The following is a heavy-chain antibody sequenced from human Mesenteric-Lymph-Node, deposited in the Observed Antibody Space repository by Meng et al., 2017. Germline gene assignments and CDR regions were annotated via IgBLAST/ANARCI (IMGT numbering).Heavy chain of an antibody. D-gene: IGHD3-22*01. CDR1: GYSFDSYW. Sequence: KVSCKGSGYSFDSYWIAWVRQMPGKGLELMGIMYPGDSDTRYSPSFQGQVTISGDKSINTAYLQWSSLKASDTAMYYCARRSPAISYYDSSGYSLDIWGQGTMVTVSS. CDR2: MYPGDSDT. J-gene: IGHJ3*02. V-gene: IGHV5-51*01. CDR3: ARRSPAISYYDSSGYSLDI.